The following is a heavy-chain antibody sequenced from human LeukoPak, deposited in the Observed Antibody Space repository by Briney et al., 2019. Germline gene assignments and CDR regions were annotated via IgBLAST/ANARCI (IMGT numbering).Heavy chain of an antibody. CDR3: ASEIVGDSDY. CDR1: GFTFSFSA. Sequence: HTGGSLRLSCAASGFTFSFSAMTWVRQPPGKGLEWVSPISGSGGSSYYADSVKGRFSISRDNSKNTLYLQMNSLRAEDTAVYYCASEIVGDSDYWGQGTLVTVSS. J-gene: IGHJ4*02. D-gene: IGHD1-26*01. CDR2: ISGSGGSS. V-gene: IGHV3-23*01.